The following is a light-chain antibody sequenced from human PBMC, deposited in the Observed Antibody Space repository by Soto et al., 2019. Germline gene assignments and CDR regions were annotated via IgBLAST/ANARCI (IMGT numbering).Light chain of an antibody. J-gene: IGKJ4*01. CDR3: QQSASTPLT. CDR2: AAS. V-gene: IGKV1-39*01. Sequence: DIQMTQSPSSLSASIGDRVIITCRASQSIDSHLNWYQQKPGKAPKLLIHAASSLQSGVPSRFSGSGSGTDFTLTIGGLQVDDFATYHCQQSASTPLTFGGGTKVEIK. CDR1: QSIDSH.